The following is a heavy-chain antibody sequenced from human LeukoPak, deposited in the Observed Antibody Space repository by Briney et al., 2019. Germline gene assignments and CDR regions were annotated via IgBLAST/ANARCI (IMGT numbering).Heavy chain of an antibody. Sequence: ASVKVSCKASGGTFSSYAISWVRQAPGQGLEWMGRIIPILGIANYAQKFQGRVTITADKSTSIAYMELSSLRSEDTAVYYCARADCSGGSCYSGGWDYYYYYGMDVWGQGTTVTVSS. CDR1: GGTFSSYA. V-gene: IGHV1-69*04. CDR3: ARADCSGGSCYSGGWDYYYYYGMDV. CDR2: IIPILGIA. D-gene: IGHD2-15*01. J-gene: IGHJ6*02.